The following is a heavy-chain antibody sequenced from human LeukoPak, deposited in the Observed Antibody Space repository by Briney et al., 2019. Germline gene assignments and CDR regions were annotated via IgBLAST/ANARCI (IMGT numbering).Heavy chain of an antibody. D-gene: IGHD5-12*01. Sequence: SETLSLTCTVSGYSISSGYYWGWIRQPPGKGLEWIGSIYHSGSTYYNPSLKSRVTISVDTSKNQFSLKLSSVTAADTAVYYCARDLLYSGSRGSSYFDYWGQGTLVTVSS. J-gene: IGHJ4*02. CDR1: GYSISSGYY. V-gene: IGHV4-38-2*02. CDR3: ARDLLYSGSRGSSYFDY. CDR2: IYHSGST.